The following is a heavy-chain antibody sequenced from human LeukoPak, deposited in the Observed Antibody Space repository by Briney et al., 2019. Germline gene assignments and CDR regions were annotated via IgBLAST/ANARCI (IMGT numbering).Heavy chain of an antibody. V-gene: IGHV3-53*01. CDR1: GFTAIRDY. CDR3: ARAHNSGGFDR. J-gene: IGHJ4*02. CDR2: IYIGGST. Sequence: GSLRLSCAPPGFTAIRDYMSSGPQAPGKGLEWVSLIYIGGSTYYAASVKGRFTISRHNSNNTLFLQMNSLRAEDTAIYYCARAHNSGGFDRWGQGTLVTVSS. D-gene: IGHD2-15*01.